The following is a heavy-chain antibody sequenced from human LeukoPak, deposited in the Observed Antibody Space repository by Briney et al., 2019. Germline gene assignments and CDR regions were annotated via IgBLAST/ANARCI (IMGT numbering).Heavy chain of an antibody. D-gene: IGHD4-23*01. CDR1: GGSISSYY. CDR2: IYYSGST. J-gene: IGHJ3*02. Sequence: PSETLSLACTVSGGSISSYYWSWIRQPPGKGLEWIWYIYYSGSTNYNPSLKSRVTISVDTSKKQFSLKLSSVTAADTAVYYCARRFGTTTVAYDAFDIWGQGTMVTVSS. CDR3: ARRFGTTTVAYDAFDI. V-gene: IGHV4-59*08.